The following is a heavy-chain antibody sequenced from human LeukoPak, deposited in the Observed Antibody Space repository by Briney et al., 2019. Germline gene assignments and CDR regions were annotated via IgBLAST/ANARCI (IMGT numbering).Heavy chain of an antibody. V-gene: IGHV4-61*02. D-gene: IGHD5-18*01. J-gene: IGHJ4*02. Sequence: SETLSLTCTVSGDSISSGDYYWSWIRQPAGKGLEWIGRISSSGSTNYNPSLKSRVTISVDTSKNQYSLKLSSVTAANTAVYYCATRGYSYGSGFNDYWGQGTLVTVSS. CDR3: ATRGYSYGSGFNDY. CDR2: ISSSGST. CDR1: GDSISSGDYY.